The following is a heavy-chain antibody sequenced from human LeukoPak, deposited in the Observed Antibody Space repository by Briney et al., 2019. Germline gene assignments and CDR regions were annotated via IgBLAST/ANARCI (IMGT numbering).Heavy chain of an antibody. CDR2: IIPIFGTA. V-gene: IGHV1-69*05. J-gene: IGHJ6*03. CDR3: ARDHSSGRYYYYYYYMDV. Sequence: ASVKVSCKASGYTFTDYYMHWVRQAPGQGLEWMGRIIPIFGTANYAQKFQGRVTITTDESTSTAYMELSSLRSEDTAVYYCARDHSSGRYYYYYYYMDVWGKGTTVTVSS. D-gene: IGHD6-19*01. CDR1: GYTFTDYY.